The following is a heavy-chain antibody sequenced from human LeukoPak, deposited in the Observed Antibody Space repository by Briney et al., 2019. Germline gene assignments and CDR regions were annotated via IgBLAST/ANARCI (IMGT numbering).Heavy chain of an antibody. CDR1: GFTFINYA. V-gene: IGHV3-23*01. CDR3: ATSPFCDY. D-gene: IGHD2-2*01. Sequence: GGSLRLSWAAAGFTFINYAMSWVSQAPGKGLEWVSGISGSGGSTYYADSVKGRFTISRDNSKNTLYLQMNSLRAEDTAVYYCATSPFCDYWGQGTLVTVSS. CDR2: ISGSGGST. J-gene: IGHJ4*02.